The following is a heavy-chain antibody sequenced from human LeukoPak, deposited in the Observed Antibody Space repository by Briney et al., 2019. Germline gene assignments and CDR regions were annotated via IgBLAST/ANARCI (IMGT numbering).Heavy chain of an antibody. CDR3: ARETSQKGAHYMDV. J-gene: IGHJ6*03. Sequence: SETLSLTCTVSGYSISTSYYWGWIWQPPGKGLEWIGSIYRSGNTYYNPSLKSRVTISVDTSKNQFSLKLNSVTAADTAVYYCARETSQKGAHYMDVWGKGTTVTISS. CDR1: GYSISTSYY. CDR2: IYRSGNT. V-gene: IGHV4-38-2*02. D-gene: IGHD3-16*01.